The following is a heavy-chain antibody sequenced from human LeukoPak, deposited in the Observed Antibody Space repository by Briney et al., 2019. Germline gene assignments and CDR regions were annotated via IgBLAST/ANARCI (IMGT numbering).Heavy chain of an antibody. V-gene: IGHV3-30*03. CDR2: IAYDGSIK. CDR3: AREGWLDP. CDR1: GFTFSTYG. J-gene: IGHJ5*02. Sequence: PGGSLRLSCAASGFTFSTYGMHWVRQAPGKGLEWVAVIAYDGSIKYYGDSVKGRFTISRDNAKSSLYLQINSLRVEDSAVYYCAREGWLDPWGQGTLVIVPS.